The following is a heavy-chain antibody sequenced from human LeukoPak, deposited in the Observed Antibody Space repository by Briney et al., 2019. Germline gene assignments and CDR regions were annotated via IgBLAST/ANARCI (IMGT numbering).Heavy chain of an antibody. J-gene: IGHJ5*02. CDR3: GKEGGA. Sequence: GGSLRLSCAASGFSFSTYWMSWVRQAPGKGLEWVANVKEDGSGEFCVDSVKGRFTFSRDNRKKSLYLQMNSLRVEDTATYYCGKEGGAWGQGTKVTVSS. CDR1: GFSFSTYW. D-gene: IGHD3-16*01. CDR2: VKEDGSGE. V-gene: IGHV3-7*03.